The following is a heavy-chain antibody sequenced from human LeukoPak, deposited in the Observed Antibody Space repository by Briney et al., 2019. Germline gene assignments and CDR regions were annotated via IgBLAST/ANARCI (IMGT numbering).Heavy chain of an antibody. J-gene: IGHJ4*02. CDR2: ISYDGSNK. V-gene: IGHV3-30*02. Sequence: GGSLRPSCAASGFTFSNYGMHWVRQAPGKGLDWVAFISYDGSNKYNADSVKGRFTITRDNSKNTLYLQMNSLRGEDTAVYYCAKDRQWQLGQPRGTFDYWGQGTLVTVSS. CDR1: GFTFSNYG. CDR3: AKDRQWQLGQPRGTFDY. D-gene: IGHD1-26*01.